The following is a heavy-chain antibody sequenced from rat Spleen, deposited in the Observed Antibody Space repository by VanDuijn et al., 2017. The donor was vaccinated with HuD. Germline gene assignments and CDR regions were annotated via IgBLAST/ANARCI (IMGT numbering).Heavy chain of an antibody. CDR2: ISYDGSRT. CDR1: GFTFSDYY. Sequence: EVQLVESGGGLVQPGRSLKLSCAASGFTFSDYYMAWVRQAPTKGLEWVATISYDGSRTYYRDSVKGRFTISRDNAKSTLYLQMNSLRSEDTATYYCTSLSMDAWGQGASVTVSS. CDR3: TSLSMDA. J-gene: IGHJ4*01. V-gene: IGHV5-7*01.